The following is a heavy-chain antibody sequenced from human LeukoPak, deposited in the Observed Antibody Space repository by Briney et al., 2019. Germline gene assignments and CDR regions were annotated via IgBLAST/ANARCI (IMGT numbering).Heavy chain of an antibody. D-gene: IGHD2-21*01. CDR2: ISYDGTNK. Sequence: PGGSLRLSCAASGFTFSHYTIHWVRQAPGKGLQWVTAISYDGTNKYYADSVKGRFTISRDNSKNMVFLEMNSLRPEDTAIYYCARDRIYYYYNAMDVWGQGTTVTVSS. CDR3: ARDRIYYYYNAMDV. CDR1: GFTFSHYT. J-gene: IGHJ6*02. V-gene: IGHV3-30-3*01.